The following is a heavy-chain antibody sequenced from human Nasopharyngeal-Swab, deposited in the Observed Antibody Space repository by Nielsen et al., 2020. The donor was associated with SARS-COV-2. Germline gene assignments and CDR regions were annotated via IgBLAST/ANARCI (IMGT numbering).Heavy chain of an antibody. Sequence: GESLKISCEASGFTFSSNAMNWVRQAPGKGLEWVSSISSSGAHVYQPDSVRGRFTISRDNAKNSLYLQMNSLRAEDTAVYYCARDRIYYGMDVWGQGTTVTVSS. CDR2: ISSSGAHV. V-gene: IGHV3-21*01. J-gene: IGHJ6*02. CDR1: GFTFSSNA. CDR3: ARDRIYYGMDV.